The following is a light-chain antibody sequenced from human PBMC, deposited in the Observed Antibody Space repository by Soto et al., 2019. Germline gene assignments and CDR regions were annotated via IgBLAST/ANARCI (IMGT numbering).Light chain of an antibody. V-gene: IGLV4-69*01. CDR1: SGHSSYV. Sequence: QPVLTQSPSASASLGASVKLTCTLSSGHSSYVIAWHQQQPEKGPRYLMKLSSDGSHSKGDGIPDRFSGSSSGAERYLTISSLQSEDEADYYCQTWDTGASVVFGGGTKLTVL. CDR2: LSSDGSH. CDR3: QTWDTGASVV. J-gene: IGLJ2*01.